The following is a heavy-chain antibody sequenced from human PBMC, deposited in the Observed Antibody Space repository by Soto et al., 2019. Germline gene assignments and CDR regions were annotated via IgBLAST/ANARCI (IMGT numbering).Heavy chain of an antibody. CDR1: GYTMTTSDC. D-gene: IGHD2-21*01. CDR3: ARVSLVILVSLHYGMDV. CDR2: ICESETS. Sequence: SETLSLTCVVSGYTMTTSDCWGWIRQTPGKGLEWIGTICESETSYYNPSLTSRVSISVDTSKKRISMKLTSVTAADTAVYFCARVSLVILVSLHYGMDVWGQGTTVTVSS. V-gene: IGHV4-38-2*01. J-gene: IGHJ6*02.